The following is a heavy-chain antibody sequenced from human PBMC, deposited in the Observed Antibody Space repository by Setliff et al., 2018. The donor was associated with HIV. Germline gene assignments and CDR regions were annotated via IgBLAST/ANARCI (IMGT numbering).Heavy chain of an antibody. CDR1: GGSIKSSSYY. CDR2: IYYSGNT. CDR3: ARVPTSSWYVTTQRTKEYFHH. J-gene: IGHJ1*01. Sequence: SETLSLTCTVSGGSIKSSSYYWGWIRQPPGKGLEWIGSIYYSGNTYYNPSLKSRVTISEDRSRNQFSLRLSPVTAADTAIYYCARVPTSSWYVTTQRTKEYFHHWGQGTLVTVSS. V-gene: IGHV4-39*07. D-gene: IGHD6-13*01.